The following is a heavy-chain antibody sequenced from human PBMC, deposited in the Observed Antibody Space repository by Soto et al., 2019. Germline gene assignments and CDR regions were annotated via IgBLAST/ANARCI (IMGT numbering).Heavy chain of an antibody. CDR1: GGSISSYY. V-gene: IGHV4-59*01. Sequence: PSETLSLTCTVSGGSISSYYWSWIRQPPGKGLEWIGYIYYSGSTNYNPSLKSRVTISVDTSKNQFSLKLSSVTAADTAVYYCARGGGSYFRSGWFDPWGQGPLVTVS. J-gene: IGHJ5*02. D-gene: IGHD1-26*01. CDR2: IYYSGST. CDR3: ARGGGSYFRSGWFDP.